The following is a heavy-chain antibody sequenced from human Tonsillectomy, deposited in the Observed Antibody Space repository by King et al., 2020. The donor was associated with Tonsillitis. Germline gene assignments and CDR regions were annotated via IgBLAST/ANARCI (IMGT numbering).Heavy chain of an antibody. Sequence: VQLQESGPGLVKPSETLSLTCTVSGVSISNFYWSWIRQPAGKGLEWVGRIYTSGSANYNPSLKRRVTMSVDTSKNKFSLRLNYLTAADTAVYYCARLQYYDSSGYPSGYMDVWGKGTTVTVSS. D-gene: IGHD3-22*01. CDR2: IYTSGSA. CDR1: GVSISNFY. CDR3: ARLQYYDSSGYPSGYMDV. J-gene: IGHJ6*03. V-gene: IGHV4-4*07.